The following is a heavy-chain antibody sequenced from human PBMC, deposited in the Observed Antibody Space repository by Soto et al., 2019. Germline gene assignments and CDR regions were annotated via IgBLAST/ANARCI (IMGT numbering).Heavy chain of an antibody. CDR1: GFTFSSYA. CDR3: ARRRSIAVAGRTLYWHFDL. CDR2: ISYDGSNK. Sequence: QVQLVESGGGVVQPGRSLRLSCAASGFTFSSYAMHWVRQAPGKGLEWVAVISYDGSNKYYADSVKGRFTISRDNSKKTLYLQMNSLRAEDTAVYYCARRRSIAVAGRTLYWHFDLWGRGTLVTVSS. D-gene: IGHD6-19*01. J-gene: IGHJ2*01. V-gene: IGHV3-30-3*01.